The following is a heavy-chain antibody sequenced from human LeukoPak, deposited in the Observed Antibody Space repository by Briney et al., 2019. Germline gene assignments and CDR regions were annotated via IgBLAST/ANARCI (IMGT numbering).Heavy chain of an antibody. CDR2: IYHSGST. Sequence: PSETLSLTCTVSGYSISSGYYWGWIRQPPGKGLEWIGSIYHSGSTYYNPSLKSRVTISVDTSKNQFSLKLSSVTAADTAVYYCARNNWNYGWFDPWGQGTLVTVSS. D-gene: IGHD1-7*01. CDR1: GYSISSGYY. CDR3: ARNNWNYGWFDP. J-gene: IGHJ5*02. V-gene: IGHV4-38-2*02.